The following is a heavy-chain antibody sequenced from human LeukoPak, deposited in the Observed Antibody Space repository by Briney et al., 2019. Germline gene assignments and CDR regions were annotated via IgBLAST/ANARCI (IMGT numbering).Heavy chain of an antibody. CDR3: ARDLMVRGVISKPFDY. Sequence: KPSETLSLTCTVSGYSISSGYYWGWIRQPPGKGLEWIGSISYSGSTYYNPSLKSRVTISVDTSKNQFSLKLSSVTAADTAVYYCARDLMVRGVISKPFDYWGQGTLVTVSS. CDR1: GYSISSGYY. D-gene: IGHD3-10*01. V-gene: IGHV4-38-2*02. J-gene: IGHJ4*02. CDR2: ISYSGST.